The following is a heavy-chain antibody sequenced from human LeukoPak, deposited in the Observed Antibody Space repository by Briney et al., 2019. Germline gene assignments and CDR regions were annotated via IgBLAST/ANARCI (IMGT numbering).Heavy chain of an antibody. Sequence: NPGGSLRLSCAASGFTFSDYYMSWIRQAPGKGLEWVSYISSSGSTIYYADSVKGRFTISRDNAKNSLYLQMNSLRTEDTAVYYCAALHTGTFVDYWGQGTLVTVSS. CDR1: GFTFSDYY. D-gene: IGHD4-17*01. J-gene: IGHJ4*02. V-gene: IGHV3-11*04. CDR2: ISSSGSTI. CDR3: AALHTGTFVDY.